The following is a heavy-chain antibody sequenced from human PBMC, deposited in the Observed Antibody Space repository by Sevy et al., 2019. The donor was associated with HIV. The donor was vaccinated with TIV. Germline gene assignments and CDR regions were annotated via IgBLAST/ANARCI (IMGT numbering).Heavy chain of an antibody. CDR2: IIPIFGTA. CDR3: ARGEYQLLDYGPSPRGPVAFDY. Sequence: ASVKVSCKASGGTFSSYAISWVRQAPGQGLEWMGGIIPIFGTANYAQKFQGRVTITADESTSTAYMELSSLRSEDTAVDYGARGEYQLLDYGPSPRGPVAFDYWGQGTLVTVSS. CDR1: GGTFSSYA. V-gene: IGHV1-69*13. D-gene: IGHD2-2*01. J-gene: IGHJ4*02.